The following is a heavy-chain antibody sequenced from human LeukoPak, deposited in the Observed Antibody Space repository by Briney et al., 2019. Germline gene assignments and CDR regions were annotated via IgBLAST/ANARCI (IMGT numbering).Heavy chain of an antibody. J-gene: IGHJ4*02. V-gene: IGHV1-18*04. CDR2: ISAYSGNT. CDR3: ARDRAYDILTGYSSFGY. Sequence: ASVKVSCKASGYTFTSYGISWVRQAPGQGLEWMGWISAYSGNTNYAQKLQGRVTMTTDTSTSTAYMELRSLRSDDTAVYYCARDRAYDILTGYSSFGYWGQGTLVTVSS. CDR1: GYTFTSYG. D-gene: IGHD3-9*01.